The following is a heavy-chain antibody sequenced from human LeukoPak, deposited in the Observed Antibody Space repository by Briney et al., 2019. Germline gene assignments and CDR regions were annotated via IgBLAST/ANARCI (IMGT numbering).Heavy chain of an antibody. J-gene: IGHJ4*02. Sequence: SETLSLTCTVSGGSISSSRYYWGWIRQPPGKGLEWIGSIYYSGSTYYDPSLKSRVTISVDTSKNQFSLKLSSVTAADTAVYYCARLPSQRMLRCSFDYWGQGTLVTVSS. D-gene: IGHD4-17*01. V-gene: IGHV4-39*01. CDR1: GGSISSSRYY. CDR2: IYYSGST. CDR3: ARLPSQRMLRCSFDY.